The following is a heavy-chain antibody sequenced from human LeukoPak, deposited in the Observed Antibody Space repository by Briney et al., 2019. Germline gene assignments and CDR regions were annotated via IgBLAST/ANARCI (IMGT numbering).Heavy chain of an antibody. CDR1: GFTFSSYG. V-gene: IGHV3-23*01. Sequence: AGGSLRLSCAASGFTFSSYGMSWVRQAPGKGLEWVSAISGSGGSTYYADSVKGRFTISRDNSKNTLYLQMNSLRAEDTAVYYCAKRNAICGGDCYSPEYWGQGTLVTVSS. CDR2: ISGSGGST. CDR3: AKRNAICGGDCYSPEY. D-gene: IGHD2-21*02. J-gene: IGHJ4*02.